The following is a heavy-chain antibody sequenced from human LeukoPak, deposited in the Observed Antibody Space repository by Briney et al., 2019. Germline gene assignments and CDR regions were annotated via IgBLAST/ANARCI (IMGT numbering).Heavy chain of an antibody. CDR1: GGSISSYSYY. D-gene: IGHD4-23*01. CDR2: IYYSGST. J-gene: IGHJ4*02. V-gene: IGHV4-39*07. Sequence: SETLSLTCTVSGGSISSYSYYWGWIRQPPGKGLEWIGSIYYSGSTYYNPSLKSRVTISVDTSKNQFSLKLSSVTAADTAVYYCAKDYGGNLNYFDYWGQGTLVTVSS. CDR3: AKDYGGNLNYFDY.